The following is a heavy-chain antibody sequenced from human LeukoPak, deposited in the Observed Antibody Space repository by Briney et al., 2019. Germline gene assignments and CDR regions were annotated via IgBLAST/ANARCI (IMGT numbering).Heavy chain of an antibody. V-gene: IGHV3-21*01. J-gene: IGHJ5*02. CDR1: GFTFSSYA. D-gene: IGHD6-13*01. CDR3: AKSIAAAGTGWFDP. Sequence: KAGGSLRLSCAASGFTFSSYAMTWVRQAPGKGLEWVSSISSSSSYIYYADSVKGRFTISRDNAKNSLYLQMNSLRAEDTAVYYCAKSIAAAGTGWFDPWGQGTLVTVSS. CDR2: ISSSSSYI.